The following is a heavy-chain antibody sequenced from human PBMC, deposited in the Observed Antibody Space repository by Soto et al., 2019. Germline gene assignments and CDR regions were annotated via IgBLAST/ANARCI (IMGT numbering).Heavy chain of an antibody. CDR3: ARGTGRVGLDY. Sequence: QVHLVESGGGEVQPGRSLRLSCAASGFTFSSQTMHWVRQAPGKGLEWVADISYDGSNKYYADSVKGRFTISRDNSKNTLYLQRNSLRAEDTAVYYCARGTGRVGLDYWGQGTLVTVSS. CDR1: GFTFSSQT. CDR2: ISYDGSNK. J-gene: IGHJ4*02. V-gene: IGHV3-30-3*01. D-gene: IGHD1-26*01.